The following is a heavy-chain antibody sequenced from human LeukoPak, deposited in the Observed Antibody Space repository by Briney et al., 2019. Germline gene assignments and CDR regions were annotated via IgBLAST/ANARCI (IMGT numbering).Heavy chain of an antibody. V-gene: IGHV1-69*04. Sequence: SVKVSCKASGGTFSSYAISWVRQAPGQGLEWMGRIIPILGIANYAQKFQGRVTITADKSTSTAYMELSSLRSEDTAVYYCARNSGGYGLIDYWGQGTLVTVSS. D-gene: IGHD1-26*01. CDR3: ARNSGGYGLIDY. CDR2: IIPILGIA. J-gene: IGHJ4*02. CDR1: GGTFSSYA.